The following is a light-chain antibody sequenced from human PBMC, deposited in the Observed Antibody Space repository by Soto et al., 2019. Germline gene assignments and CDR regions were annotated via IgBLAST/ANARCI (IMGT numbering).Light chain of an antibody. V-gene: IGLV1-44*01. CDR3: ATWDDSLNGPV. Sequence: QAVLTQPPSASGTPGQRVTISCSGSSSNIGSNAVNWYQQVPGMAPKLLIYTNNQRPSGVPDRFSGSKSGTSASLAISGLQSEDESDYYCATWDDSLNGPVFGGGTKVTVL. CDR2: TNN. J-gene: IGLJ3*02. CDR1: SSNIGSNA.